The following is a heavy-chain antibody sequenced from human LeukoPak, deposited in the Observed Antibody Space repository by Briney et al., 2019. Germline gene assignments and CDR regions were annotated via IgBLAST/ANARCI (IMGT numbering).Heavy chain of an antibody. CDR3: ARDEDTVTTGGWFDP. D-gene: IGHD4-17*01. CDR2: INPNSGGT. J-gene: IGHJ5*02. V-gene: IGHV1-2*02. CDR1: GYTFTGYY. Sequence: ASVKVSCKASGYTFTGYYMHWVRQAPGQGLEWMGWINPNSGGTNYAQKFQGRVTMTRDTSISTAYMELSRLRSDDTAVYYCARDEDTVTTGGWFDPWGQGTLVTVSS.